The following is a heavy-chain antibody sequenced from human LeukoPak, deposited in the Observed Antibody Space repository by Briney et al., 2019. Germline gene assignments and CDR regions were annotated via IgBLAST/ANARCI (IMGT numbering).Heavy chain of an antibody. V-gene: IGHV3-23*01. D-gene: IGHD1-26*01. Sequence: GRSLRLSCAASGFTFTSYAMSWVRQAPGKGLEWVSAVSGSGRDTYYPDSVRGRFTISRDISKNTLFLQMNSLRAEDTAVYYCAKVITSGTYYYFDYWGQGTLVTVSS. J-gene: IGHJ4*02. CDR1: GFTFTSYA. CDR2: VSGSGRDT. CDR3: AKVITSGTYYYFDY.